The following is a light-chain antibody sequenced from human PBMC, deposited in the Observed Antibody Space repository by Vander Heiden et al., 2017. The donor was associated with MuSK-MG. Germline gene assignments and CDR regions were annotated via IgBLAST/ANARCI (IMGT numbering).Light chain of an antibody. J-gene: IGKJ4*01. CDR2: GAS. CDR3: QKYNSAPPLT. Sequence: IQMTQSPSSLSASVGDRVTITCRASQGISSYLAWYQQKPGKAPKLLIYGASTLQSGVPSRFSGSGSGTDFTLTISSLQPEDVATYYCQKYNSAPPLTFGGGTKVEIK. V-gene: IGKV1-27*01. CDR1: QGISSY.